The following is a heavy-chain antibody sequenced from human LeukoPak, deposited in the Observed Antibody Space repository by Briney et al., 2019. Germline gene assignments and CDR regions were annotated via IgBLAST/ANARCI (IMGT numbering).Heavy chain of an antibody. CDR3: AGYSRSSGWFDP. D-gene: IGHD6-6*01. CDR1: GFTLSSYW. Sequence: GGSLRLSCAASGFTLSSYWMSWVRQAPVKGLEWVANIKQDGSEKDYVDSVKGRFTISRDNAKNSLYLQMNSLRAEDTAVYYCAGYSRSSGWFDPWGQGTLVTVSS. CDR2: IKQDGSEK. J-gene: IGHJ5*02. V-gene: IGHV3-7*01.